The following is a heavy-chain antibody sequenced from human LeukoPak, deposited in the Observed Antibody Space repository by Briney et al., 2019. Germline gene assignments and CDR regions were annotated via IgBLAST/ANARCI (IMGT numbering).Heavy chain of an antibody. CDR1: GFTFSRSA. CDR3: ARDLKTDY. J-gene: IGHJ4*02. CDR2: ISGSGGSSGGDT. V-gene: IGHV3-23*01. Sequence: GGSLRLSCAASGFTFSRSAMSWVRQAPGKGLEWVSNISGSGGSSGGDTYYADSVKGRFTISRDNAKNSLYLQMHSLRAEDTAVYYCARDLKTDYWGQGTLVTVSS.